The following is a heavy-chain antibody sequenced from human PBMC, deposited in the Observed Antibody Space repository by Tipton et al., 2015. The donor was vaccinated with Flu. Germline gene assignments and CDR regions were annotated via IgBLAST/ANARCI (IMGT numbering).Heavy chain of an antibody. CDR3: ARELGSPGNWYFDP. J-gene: IGHJ2*01. CDR1: GGSISSGSYY. D-gene: IGHD3-3*02. V-gene: IGHV4-61*02. Sequence: TLSLTCTVSGGSISSGSYYWSWIRQPAGKGLEWIGRIYTSGSTNYNPSLKSRVTISVDTSKNQFSLKLSSVTAADTAVYYCARELGSPGNWYFDPWGRGTLVTVSS. CDR2: IYTSGST.